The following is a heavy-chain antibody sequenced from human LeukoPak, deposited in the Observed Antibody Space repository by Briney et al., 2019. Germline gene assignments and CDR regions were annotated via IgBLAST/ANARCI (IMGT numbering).Heavy chain of an antibody. Sequence: PGGSLRLSCAASGFTFSSYSMNWVRQAPGKGLEWVSSISSSSYIYYADSVKGRFTISRDNAKNSLYLQMNSLRAEDTAVYYCARDRENDYGDPIVPFGGDYWGQGTLVTVSS. J-gene: IGHJ4*02. CDR1: GFTFSSYS. D-gene: IGHD4-17*01. CDR3: ARDRENDYGDPIVPFGGDY. V-gene: IGHV3-21*01. CDR2: ISSSSYI.